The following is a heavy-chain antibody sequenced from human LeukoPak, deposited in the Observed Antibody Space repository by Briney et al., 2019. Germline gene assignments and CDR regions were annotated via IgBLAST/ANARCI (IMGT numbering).Heavy chain of an antibody. D-gene: IGHD5-24*01. CDR3: ARVQSDTDSFDI. CDR1: GGSISSGGYY. Sequence: SETLSLTCTVSGGSISSGGYYWSWTRQHPGKGLEWIGYIYYSGSTYYNPSLKSRVTISVDTTKNQFSLKLSSVTAADTAVYYCARVQSDTDSFDIWGQGTMVTVSS. V-gene: IGHV4-31*03. CDR2: IYYSGST. J-gene: IGHJ3*02.